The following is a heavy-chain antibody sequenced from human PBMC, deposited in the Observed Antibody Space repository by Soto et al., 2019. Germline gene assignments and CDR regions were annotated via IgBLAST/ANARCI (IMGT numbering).Heavy chain of an antibody. CDR1: GGTFSSYA. CDR3: ARSQGSSTSLEIYYYYYYGMDV. CDR2: IIPSSDTT. Sequence: QVQLVQSGAEVKKPGSSVKVSCKASGGTFSSYAISWVRQAPGQGLEWMGGIIPSSDTTNYAQKFQGRVTITADESTSTAYMELSSLRSEDTAVYYCARSQGSSTSLEIYYYYYYGMDVWGQWTTVTVSS. V-gene: IGHV1-69*01. D-gene: IGHD2-2*01. J-gene: IGHJ6*02.